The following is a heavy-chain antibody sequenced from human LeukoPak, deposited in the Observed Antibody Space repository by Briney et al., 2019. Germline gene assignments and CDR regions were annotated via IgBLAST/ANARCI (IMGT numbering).Heavy chain of an antibody. CDR3: ARFYYDSIGYVSFDY. Sequence: SETLSLTCAVYGGSFSGYYWSWIRQPPGKGLEWIGEINHSGSTNYNPSLKSRVTISVDTSKNQFSLKLSSVTAADTAVYHCARFYYDSIGYVSFDYWGQGTLVTVSS. D-gene: IGHD3-22*01. V-gene: IGHV4-34*01. J-gene: IGHJ4*02. CDR2: INHSGST. CDR1: GGSFSGYY.